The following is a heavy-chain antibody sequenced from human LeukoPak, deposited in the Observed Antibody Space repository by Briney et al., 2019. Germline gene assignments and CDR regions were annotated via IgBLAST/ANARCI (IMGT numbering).Heavy chain of an antibody. CDR2: IRYDGGNK. D-gene: IGHD2-15*01. J-gene: IGHJ4*02. CDR3: AKDHHRYCSGGSCSNFDY. CDR1: GFTFSSYG. Sequence: PGGSLRLSCAASGFTFSSYGMHWVRQAPGKGLEWVAFIRYDGGNKYYADSVKGRFTISRDNSKNTLYLQMNSLRAEDTAVYYCAKDHHRYCSGGSCSNFDYWGQGTLVTVSS. V-gene: IGHV3-30*02.